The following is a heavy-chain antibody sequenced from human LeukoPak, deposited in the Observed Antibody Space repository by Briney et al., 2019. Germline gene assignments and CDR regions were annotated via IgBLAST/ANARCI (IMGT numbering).Heavy chain of an antibody. V-gene: IGHV4-61*02. CDR3: ARDRMGSGGTDY. J-gene: IGHJ4*02. Sequence: SETLSLTCTVSGGSISSGSYYWGWIRQPAGKGLEWIGRFHTSGSTIYNPSLKSRVSISLDTSKNQFSLKLSSVTAADTAVYYRARDRMGSGGTDYWGQGTLVTVSS. D-gene: IGHD3-16*01. CDR2: FHTSGST. CDR1: GGSISSGSYY.